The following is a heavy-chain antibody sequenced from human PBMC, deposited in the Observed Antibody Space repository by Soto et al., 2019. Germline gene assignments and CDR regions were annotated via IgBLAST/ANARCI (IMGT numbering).Heavy chain of an antibody. CDR1: GFTVSSNY. D-gene: IGHD6-19*01. Sequence: GGSLRLSCAASGFTVSSNYMSWVCQAPGRGLEWVSVIYSGGSTYYADSVKGRFTISRDNSKNTLYLQMNSLRAEDTAVYYCARDAVAGIDLSGYYGMDVWGQGTTVTVSS. CDR2: IYSGGST. J-gene: IGHJ6*02. V-gene: IGHV3-53*01. CDR3: ARDAVAGIDLSGYYGMDV.